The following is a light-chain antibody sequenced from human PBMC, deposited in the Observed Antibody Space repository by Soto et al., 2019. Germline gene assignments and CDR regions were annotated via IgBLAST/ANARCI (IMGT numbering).Light chain of an antibody. J-gene: IGKJ4*01. V-gene: IGKV3-11*01. CDR3: LQRSNWLALS. CDR1: ESVSNF. Sequence: EIVLTQSPGTLALSPGERATLSCRASESVSNFLAWYQQKPGQAPRLLIYDASNRATGIPARFSGSGSGTDFTLTISSLEPEDFAVYYCLQRSNWLALSFGGGTKVEIK. CDR2: DAS.